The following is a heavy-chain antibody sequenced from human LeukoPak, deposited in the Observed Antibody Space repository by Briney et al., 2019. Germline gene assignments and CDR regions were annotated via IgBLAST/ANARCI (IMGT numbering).Heavy chain of an antibody. V-gene: IGHV3-11*01. Sequence: GGSLRLSCAASGFTFSDYYMSWIRQAPGKGLEWGSYISSSGSTIYYADSVKGRFTISRDNAKNSLYLQMNSLRAEDTAVYYCARDRVYSGYDLFYYGMDVWGQGTTVTVSS. J-gene: IGHJ6*02. CDR2: ISSSGSTI. CDR1: GFTFSDYY. CDR3: ARDRVYSGYDLFYYGMDV. D-gene: IGHD5-12*01.